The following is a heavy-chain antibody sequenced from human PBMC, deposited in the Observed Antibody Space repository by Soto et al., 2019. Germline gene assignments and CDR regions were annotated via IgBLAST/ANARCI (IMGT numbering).Heavy chain of an antibody. J-gene: IGHJ5*02. CDR3: ARCIPVNPQSTNWFDP. CDR2: IYAGGST. CDR1: GDSISSYY. Sequence: SETLSLTCIVSGDSISSYYWNWIRQPAGKGLEWIGRIYAGGSTNYNPSLRSRVTMSVDTSKNQFSLKMTSVTAADTAVYYCARCIPVNPQSTNWFDPWGQGTLVTVSS. V-gene: IGHV4-4*07. D-gene: IGHD6-19*01.